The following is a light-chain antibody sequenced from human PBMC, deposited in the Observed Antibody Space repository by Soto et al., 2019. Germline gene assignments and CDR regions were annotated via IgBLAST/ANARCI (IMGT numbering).Light chain of an antibody. CDR2: GAS. CDR1: QSVTTR. Sequence: IGFTQSPDTLSLSPGGRATLSCRASQSVTTRLAWYQQKPGQPPRLLISGASVRASGVPVRISGSGSGTDFTLTISRLEPEDFALYYCQQYGGSPITFGLGTRLEIK. V-gene: IGKV3-20*01. J-gene: IGKJ5*01. CDR3: QQYGGSPIT.